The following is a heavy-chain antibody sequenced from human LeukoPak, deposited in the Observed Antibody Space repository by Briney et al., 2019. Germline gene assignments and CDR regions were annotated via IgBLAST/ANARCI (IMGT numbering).Heavy chain of an antibody. CDR1: GGSISSSSYY. D-gene: IGHD1-26*01. CDR2: IYYSGST. CDR3: ATSGSVSAVDAFDI. Sequence: SETLSLTCTVSGGSISSSSYYWGWIRQPPGKGLEWIGYIYYSGSTNYNPSLKSRVTISVDTSKNQFSLKLSSVTAADTAVYYCATSGSVSAVDAFDIWGQGTMVTVSS. V-gene: IGHV4-61*05. J-gene: IGHJ3*02.